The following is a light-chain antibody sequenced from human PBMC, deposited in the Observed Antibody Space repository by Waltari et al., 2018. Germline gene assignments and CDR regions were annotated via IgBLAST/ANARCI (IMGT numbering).Light chain of an antibody. CDR3: QSYDSSLSGWV. V-gene: IGLV1-40*01. Sequence: QSVLTQPPSVSGAPGQRVTIFCTGTSPTTGAASDVPWYQQLPGTAPKLLIYGNNNRPSGVPDRFSASKSGTSASLAITGLQAEDEADYYCQSYDSSLSGWVFGGRTKLTVL. CDR1: SPTTGAASD. J-gene: IGLJ3*02. CDR2: GNN.